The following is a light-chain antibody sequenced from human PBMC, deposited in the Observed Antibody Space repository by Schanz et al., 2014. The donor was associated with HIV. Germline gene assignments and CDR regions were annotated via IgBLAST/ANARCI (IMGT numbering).Light chain of an antibody. CDR3: QTWGTDMYV. J-gene: IGLJ2*01. CDR2: LNSDGSH. V-gene: IGLV4-69*01. Sequence: QLVLTQSPSASASLGASVKLTCTLSSGHSNYAIAWHQQQPEKGPRFLMKLNSDGSHTKGDGIPDRFSGSSSGPERYLTISSLQSEDEADYHCQTWGTDMYVFGGGTKVTVL. CDR1: SGHSNYA.